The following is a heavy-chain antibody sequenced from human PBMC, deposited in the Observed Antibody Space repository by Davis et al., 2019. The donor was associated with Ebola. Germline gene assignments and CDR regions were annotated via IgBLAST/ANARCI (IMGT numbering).Heavy chain of an antibody. CDR2: ISYDGSNK. CDR3: AKEDIAVAGRRLFPHPGVYYFDY. J-gene: IGHJ4*02. Sequence: GGSLRLSCAASGFTFSSYGMHWVRQAPGKGLEWVAVISYDGSNKYYADSVKGRFTISRDNSKNTLYLQMNSLRAEDTAVYYCAKEDIAVAGRRLFPHPGVYYFDYWGQGTLVTVSS. D-gene: IGHD6-19*01. V-gene: IGHV3-30*18. CDR1: GFTFSSYG.